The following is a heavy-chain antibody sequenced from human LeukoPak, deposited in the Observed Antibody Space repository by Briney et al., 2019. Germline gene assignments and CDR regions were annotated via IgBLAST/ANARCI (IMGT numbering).Heavy chain of an antibody. J-gene: IGHJ4*02. CDR2: IYTSGST. V-gene: IGHV4-4*07. CDR3: ARAWGVYGGNLYFDY. CDR1: GGSVNTYY. D-gene: IGHD4-23*01. Sequence: SETLSLTCTVSGGSVNTYYWSWIRQSAGKGLEWIGRIYTSGSTNYNPSLRSRVTISVDTSKNQFSLKLSSVTAADTAVYYCARAWGVYGGNLYFDYWGQGTLVTVSS.